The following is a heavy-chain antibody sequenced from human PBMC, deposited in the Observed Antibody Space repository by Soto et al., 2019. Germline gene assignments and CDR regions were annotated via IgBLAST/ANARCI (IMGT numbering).Heavy chain of an antibody. CDR3: ARSTVTKIVNWFDP. CDR1: GGPISSGGYS. V-gene: IGHV4-30-2*01. J-gene: IGHJ5*02. CDR2: IYHSGST. Sequence: QLQLQESGSGLVKPSQTLSLTCAVSGGPISSGGYSWSWIRQPPGKGLEWIGYIYHSGSTYYNPSLKSRVTISVDRSKNQFSLKLSSVTAADTAVYYCARSTVTKIVNWFDPWGQGTLVTVSS. D-gene: IGHD4-17*01.